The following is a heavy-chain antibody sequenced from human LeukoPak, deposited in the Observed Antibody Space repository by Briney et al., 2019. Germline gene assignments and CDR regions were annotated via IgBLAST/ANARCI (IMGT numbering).Heavy chain of an antibody. CDR1: GFTFSSYG. V-gene: IGHV3-30*18. CDR2: ISYDGSNK. J-gene: IGHJ4*02. CDR3: AKPYGSGSYYNGGPDY. Sequence: PGGSLRLSCAASGFTFSSYGMHWVRQVPGKGLEWVAVISYDGSNKYYADSVKGRFTISRDNSKNTLYLQMNSLRAEDTAVYYCAKPYGSGSYYNGGPDYWGQGTLVTVSS. D-gene: IGHD3-10*01.